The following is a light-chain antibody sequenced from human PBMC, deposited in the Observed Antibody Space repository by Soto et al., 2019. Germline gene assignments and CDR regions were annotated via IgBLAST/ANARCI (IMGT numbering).Light chain of an antibody. Sequence: DIPMTQSPSTLSASVGDRVTITCRASQSISSWLAWYQQKPGKAPKLLIYDASSLESGVPSRFSGSGSGTEFTLTISSLQPDDFATYYCQQSDTFGQGTKLEIK. J-gene: IGKJ2*01. V-gene: IGKV1-5*01. CDR1: QSISSW. CDR2: DAS. CDR3: QQSDT.